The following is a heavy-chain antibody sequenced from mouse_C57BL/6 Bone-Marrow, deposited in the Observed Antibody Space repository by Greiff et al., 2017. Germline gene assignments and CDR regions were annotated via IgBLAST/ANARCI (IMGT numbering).Heavy chain of an antibody. Sequence: VQLQQSGAELAKPGASVKLSCKASGYTFTSYWMHWVKQRPGQGLEWIGYINPSSGSTKYNQKFKDKATLTADKSSSTAYMQLNSLTYEDSAVYYCASRTTVVEEGWYFDVWGTGTTVTVSS. D-gene: IGHD1-1*01. CDR3: ASRTTVVEEGWYFDV. J-gene: IGHJ1*03. V-gene: IGHV1-7*01. CDR1: GYTFTSYW. CDR2: INPSSGST.